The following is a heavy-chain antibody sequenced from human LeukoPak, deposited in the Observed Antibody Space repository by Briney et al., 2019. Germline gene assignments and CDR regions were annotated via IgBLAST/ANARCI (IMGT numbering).Heavy chain of an antibody. J-gene: IGHJ6*02. CDR1: GFTFSSYS. V-gene: IGHV3-48*02. Sequence: GGSLRLSCAASGFTFSSYSMNWVRQAPGKGLEWVSYISSSSSTIYYADSVKGRSTISRDNAKNSLYLQMNSLRDEDTAVYYCARVYCSSTSCYLPYYYYGMDVWGQGTTVTVSS. D-gene: IGHD2-2*01. CDR3: ARVYCSSTSCYLPYYYYGMDV. CDR2: ISSSSSTI.